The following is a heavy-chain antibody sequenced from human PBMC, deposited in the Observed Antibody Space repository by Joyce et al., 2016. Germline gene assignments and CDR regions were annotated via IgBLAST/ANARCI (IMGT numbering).Heavy chain of an antibody. V-gene: IGHV5-10-1*03. D-gene: IGHD3-10*01. Sequence: EVQLVQSGAEVKKTGESLRISCKGSGYSFTRYWFSWVRQMPGKGLEWMGRIDPSDSYTNYSPSFQGHVTISADKSIGSVYLQWSSLKASDTAMYYCTRSFYYGSGDYWGQGTLVTVSS. CDR2: IDPSDSYT. J-gene: IGHJ4*02. CDR3: TRSFYYGSGDY. CDR1: GYSFTRYW.